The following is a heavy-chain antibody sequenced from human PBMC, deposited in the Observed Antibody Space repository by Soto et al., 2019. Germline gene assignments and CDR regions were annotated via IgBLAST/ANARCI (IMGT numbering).Heavy chain of an antibody. V-gene: IGHV3-73*02. CDR2: IRDKGNNYAT. J-gene: IGHJ5*02. D-gene: IGHD3-3*01. CDR3: CYDFWCGYFGVDP. Sequence: EVQLVESGGGLVQPGGSLKLSCTASGFTLSASGIHWVRQASGKGLEWLGRIRDKGNNYATAYAASVTGRFTISRDDSKNTAYLQMDSLKTEDTAMYYCCYDFWCGYFGVDPWGQGTLVTVSS. CDR1: GFTLSASG.